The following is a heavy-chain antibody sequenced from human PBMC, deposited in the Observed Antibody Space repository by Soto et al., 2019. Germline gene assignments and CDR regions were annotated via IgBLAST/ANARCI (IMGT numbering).Heavy chain of an antibody. J-gene: IGHJ4*02. CDR2: ISGSGGST. V-gene: IGHV3-23*01. CDR3: ARRGSGSDYDY. D-gene: IGHD1-26*01. Sequence: EVQLLESGGGLVQPGGSLRLSCAASGFTFSSYAMRWVRQAPVKGLEWVSAISGSGGSTYYADSLKGRFTISRDNSKNTLYLQMNSLRAEDTAVYYGARRGSGSDYDYWGQGTLVTVSS. CDR1: GFTFSSYA.